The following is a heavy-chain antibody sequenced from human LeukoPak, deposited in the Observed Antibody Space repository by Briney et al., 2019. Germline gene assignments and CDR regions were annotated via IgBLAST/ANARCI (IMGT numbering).Heavy chain of an antibody. V-gene: IGHV3-23*01. CDR1: GFTFSSYA. J-gene: IGHJ4*02. CDR2: ISASGRIT. CDR3: ARDNDSRDPPHFDY. Sequence: GGSLRLSCAASGFTFSSYALSWVRQAPGKGLEWISGISASGRITYYGDSVKGRFTISRDNSKNTLYLQMNSLRAEDTAVYYCARDNDSRDPPHFDYWGQGTLVTVSS. D-gene: IGHD3-16*01.